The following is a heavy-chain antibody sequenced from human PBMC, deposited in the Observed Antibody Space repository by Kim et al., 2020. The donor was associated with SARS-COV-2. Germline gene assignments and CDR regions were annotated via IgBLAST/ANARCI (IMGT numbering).Heavy chain of an antibody. J-gene: IGHJ6*02. CDR3: AREPLAFIAAAGTISYYGMDV. CDR2: ISSSGSTI. D-gene: IGHD6-13*01. CDR1: GFTFSDYY. V-gene: IGHV3-11*01. Sequence: GGSLRLSCAASGFTFSDYYMSWIRQAPGKGLEWVSYISSSGSTIYYADSVKGRFTISRDNAKNSLYLQMNSLRAEDTAVYYCAREPLAFIAAAGTISYYGMDVWGQGTTVTVSS.